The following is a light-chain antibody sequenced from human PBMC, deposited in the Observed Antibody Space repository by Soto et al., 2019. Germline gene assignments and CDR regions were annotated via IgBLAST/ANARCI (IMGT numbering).Light chain of an antibody. Sequence: QSVLTQPPSASGTPGQRVTISSSGSSSNIGNNTVNWYQQLPGTAPKLLIYGNNHRTSGVPDRFSGSKSGTSASLANSGLQSEDEADYFCAAWDDSLNGPVFGGGTKLTVL. CDR1: SSNIGNNT. CDR2: GNN. V-gene: IGLV1-44*01. J-gene: IGLJ3*02. CDR3: AAWDDSLNGPV.